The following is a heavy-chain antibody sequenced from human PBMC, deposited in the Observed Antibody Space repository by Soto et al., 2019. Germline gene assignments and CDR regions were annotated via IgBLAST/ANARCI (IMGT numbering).Heavy chain of an antibody. CDR1: GFTLSTYK. V-gene: IGHV3-21*01. J-gene: IGHJ3*02. D-gene: IGHD4-4*01. CDR2: ISSSSSYI. CDR3: ARVRATVTIRDAFDI. Sequence: GGALRHSCGASGFTLSTYKKNWGPQAPGKGLEWVSSISSSSSYIYYADSVKGRFTISRDNAKNSLYLQMNSLRAEDTAVYYCARVRATVTIRDAFDIWGQGTMVTVS.